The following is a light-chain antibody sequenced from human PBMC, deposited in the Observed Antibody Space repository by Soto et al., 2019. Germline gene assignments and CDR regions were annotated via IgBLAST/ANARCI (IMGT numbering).Light chain of an antibody. Sequence: DIQMTPAPSSLFSAVGDRVTITFRASQRISTYLNWYQQKPGKAPKFLIYDASNLQSGVPSRFSGGGSGTDFTLTISSLQPEDFATYYCQQSYSTPRTFGQGTKVDI. CDR1: QRISTY. CDR3: QQSYSTPRT. J-gene: IGKJ1*01. V-gene: IGKV1-39*01. CDR2: DAS.